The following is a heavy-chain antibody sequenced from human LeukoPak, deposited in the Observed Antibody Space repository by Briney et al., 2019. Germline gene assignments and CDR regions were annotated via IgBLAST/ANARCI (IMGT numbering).Heavy chain of an antibody. CDR3: ARGCSSTTCYLLDY. CDR1: GYTFTGYY. D-gene: IGHD2-2*01. J-gene: IGHJ4*02. CDR2: ISGYNGNT. V-gene: IGHV1-18*04. Sequence: AASVKVSCKASGYTFTGYYMHWVRQAPGQGLEWMGWISGYNGNTNYAQNLQGRVTMTTDTSTSTAYMELRSLRSDDTAFYYCARGCSSTTCYLLDYWGQGTLVTVSS.